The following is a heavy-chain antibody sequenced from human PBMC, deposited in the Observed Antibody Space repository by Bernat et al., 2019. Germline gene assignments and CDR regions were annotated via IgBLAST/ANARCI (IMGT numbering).Heavy chain of an antibody. J-gene: IGHJ4*02. CDR3: ARDGPRYCSGGSCYPYY. D-gene: IGHD2-15*01. V-gene: IGHV3-33*01. CDR2: IWYDGSNQ. Sequence: QVQLVESGGGVVQPGRSLRLSCAASGFTFSSYGMHWVRQAPGKGLEWVAVIWYDGSNQYYADSVKCRFTISRDNSKNTLYLQMNSLRAEYTAVYYCARDGPRYCSGGSCYPYYWGQGTLVTVSS. CDR1: GFTFSSYG.